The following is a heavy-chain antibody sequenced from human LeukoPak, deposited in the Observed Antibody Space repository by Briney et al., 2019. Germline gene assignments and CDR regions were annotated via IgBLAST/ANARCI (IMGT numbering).Heavy chain of an antibody. CDR2: ISSGSSYI. CDR1: GFTFSSYS. J-gene: IGHJ4*02. CDR3: ARESSSWSVPDY. Sequence: GGSLTLSCAASGFTFSSYSMNWVRQAPGKGLEWVSSISSGSSYIYYAYSVKGRFTITRDNAKTSLYLQLNILRAGDTAVYYCARESSSWSVPDYWGQGTLVTVSS. D-gene: IGHD6-13*01. V-gene: IGHV3-21*01.